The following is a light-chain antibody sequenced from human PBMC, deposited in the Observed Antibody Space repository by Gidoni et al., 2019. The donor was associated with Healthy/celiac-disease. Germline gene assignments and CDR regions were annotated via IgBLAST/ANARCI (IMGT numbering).Light chain of an antibody. V-gene: IGKV1-5*03. CDR1: QRISSW. Sequence: DVQMTQSPSTLSASVGARVPITCRASQRISSWLAWYQQKPGKAPKLLIYKASSLESGVPSRFSGSGSGTEFTLTISSLQPDDFATYYCQQYNSYSRTFGQXTKLEIK. CDR2: KAS. J-gene: IGKJ2*01. CDR3: QQYNSYSRT.